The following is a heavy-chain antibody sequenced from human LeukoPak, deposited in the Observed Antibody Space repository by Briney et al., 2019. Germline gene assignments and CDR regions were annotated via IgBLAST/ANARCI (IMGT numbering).Heavy chain of an antibody. CDR2: INPNSGGR. Sequence: ASVKVSCKTSGYIFTVYQMHWVRQAPGQGLEWMGWINPNSGGRNYAQKFQGRVTMTSDTSISTVYMELSSLRSDDTAVYYCARDYYGGNPDFWGQGTLVTVSS. J-gene: IGHJ4*02. V-gene: IGHV1-2*02. D-gene: IGHD4-23*01. CDR3: ARDYYGGNPDF. CDR1: GYIFTVYQ.